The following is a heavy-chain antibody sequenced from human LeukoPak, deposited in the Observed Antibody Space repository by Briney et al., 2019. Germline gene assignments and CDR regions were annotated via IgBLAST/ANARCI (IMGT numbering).Heavy chain of an antibody. Sequence: GGSLRLSCVASGFTLSNYVMSWVRQAPGKGLEWVSGVIGGGFDTYYTDSVKGRFTISRDNSKNMVYLQMNSLRAEDTAVYYCTRRAGGNLYDLDNWGQGTLVTVSS. CDR3: TRRAGGNLYDLDN. D-gene: IGHD2-8*02. CDR1: GFTLSNYV. CDR2: VIGGGFDT. J-gene: IGHJ4*02. V-gene: IGHV3-23*01.